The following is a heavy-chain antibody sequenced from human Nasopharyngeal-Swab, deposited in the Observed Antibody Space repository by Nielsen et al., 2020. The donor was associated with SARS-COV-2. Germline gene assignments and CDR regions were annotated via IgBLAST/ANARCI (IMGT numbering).Heavy chain of an antibody. Sequence: GGSLRLSCAASGFSITTYGMTWVRQAPGKGLEWISGISELSTGTYYADSVWGRFTISRDTSKNTVYLQMNTLRADDTALYFCTRGLTGHIVQWNPSPYWGQGTLVTVSS. CDR3: TRGLTGHIVQWNPSPY. CDR2: ISELSTGT. J-gene: IGHJ4*02. CDR1: GFSITTYG. V-gene: IGHV3-23*01. D-gene: IGHD1-14*01.